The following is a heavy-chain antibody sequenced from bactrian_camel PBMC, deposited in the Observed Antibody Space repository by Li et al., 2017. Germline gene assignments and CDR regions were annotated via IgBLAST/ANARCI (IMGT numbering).Heavy chain of an antibody. CDR3: AADPQWAASLSWSLRTRDFGY. D-gene: IGHD1*01. Sequence: VQLVESGGGSVQAGGTLRLSCVATQSSVSISRMAWFRQAPGKEREGLAVIRSDGILAYSESVRGRFTISGDIAKNALYLEMTNLEPEDTAMYYCAADPQWAASLSWSLRTRDFGYWGQGTQVTVS. J-gene: IGHJ6*01. CDR1: QSSVSISR. CDR2: IRSDGIL. V-gene: IGHV3S67*01.